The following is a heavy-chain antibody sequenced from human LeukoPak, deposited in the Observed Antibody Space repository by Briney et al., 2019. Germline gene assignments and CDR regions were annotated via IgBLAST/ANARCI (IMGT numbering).Heavy chain of an antibody. CDR2: IRSDSNNI. Sequence: PVGSLRLSCEGSGFTFSSYSMNWVRQAPGKGLEWVASIRSDSNNIYYSDSVRGRFTISRDNAKKSLYLQMNSLRAEDTAVYYCARSTSVDYYFDYWGQGALVTVSS. D-gene: IGHD2-15*01. CDR3: ARSTSVDYYFDY. V-gene: IGHV3-21*01. CDR1: GFTFSSYS. J-gene: IGHJ4*02.